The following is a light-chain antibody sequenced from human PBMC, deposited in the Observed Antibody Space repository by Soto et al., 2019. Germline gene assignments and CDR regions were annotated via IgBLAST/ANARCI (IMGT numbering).Light chain of an antibody. CDR3: SSYTSSSTLL. J-gene: IGLJ2*01. V-gene: IGLV2-14*01. Sequence: QSALTQPASVSGSSGQSITISCTGTSSDVGGYNYVSWYQQHPGKVPKLMIYEVSNRPSGVSNRFSGSKSGNTASLTISGLQAEDEADYYCSSYTSSSTLLFGGGTKLTVL. CDR1: SSDVGGYNY. CDR2: EVS.